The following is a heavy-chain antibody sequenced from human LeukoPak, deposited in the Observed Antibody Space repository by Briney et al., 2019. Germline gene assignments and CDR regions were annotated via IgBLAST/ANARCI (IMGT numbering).Heavy chain of an antibody. CDR2: IIPIFGTA. CDR1: GGTFSSYA. D-gene: IGHD2-2*01. Sequence: SVKVSCKASGGTFSSYAISWVRQAPGQGLEWMGGIIPIFGTANYAQKFQGRVTITADKSTSTAYMELSSLRSEDTAMYYCARGPIIDIVVIPAAADYYHMDVWGKGTTVTVSS. J-gene: IGHJ6*03. CDR3: ARGPIIDIVVIPAAADYYHMDV. V-gene: IGHV1-69*06.